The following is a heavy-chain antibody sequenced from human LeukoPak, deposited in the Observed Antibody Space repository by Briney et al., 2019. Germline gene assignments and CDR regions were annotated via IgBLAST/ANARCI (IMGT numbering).Heavy chain of an antibody. V-gene: IGHV3-23*01. CDR2: ISGSGGRT. CDR3: AKGVATIRRFDY. J-gene: IGHJ4*02. CDR1: GFTFSSYA. D-gene: IGHD5-24*01. Sequence: GGSLRLSCTASGFTFSSYAMTWVRQAPGKGLEWVSVISGSGGRTYYADSVKGRFTISRDNSKNTLYLQMNSLRAEDTAVYYCAKGVATIRRFDYWGQGTLVTVSS.